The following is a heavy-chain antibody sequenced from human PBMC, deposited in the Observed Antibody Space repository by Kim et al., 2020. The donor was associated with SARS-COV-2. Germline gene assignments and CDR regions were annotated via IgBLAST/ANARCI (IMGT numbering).Heavy chain of an antibody. Sequence: ASVKVSCKASGYTFTSYAMNWVRQAPGQGLEWMGWINTNTGNPTYAQGFTGRFVFSLDTSVSTAYLQISSLKTEDTAVYYCARPDGDFWSGYLAQGFDPWGQGTLVTVSS. V-gene: IGHV7-4-1*02. J-gene: IGHJ5*02. CDR3: ARPDGDFWSGYLAQGFDP. CDR2: INTNTGNP. D-gene: IGHD3-3*01. CDR1: GYTFTSYA.